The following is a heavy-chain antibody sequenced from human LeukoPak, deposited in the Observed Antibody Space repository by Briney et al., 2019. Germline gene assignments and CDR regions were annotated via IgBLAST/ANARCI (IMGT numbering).Heavy chain of an antibody. Sequence: GGSLRLSCAASGFTFSSYEMNWVRQAPGKGLEWVSYISSSGSTIYYADSVKGRFTISRDNAKNSLYLQMNSLRAEDTAVYYCARASKYGCCSGGSCSEPLNYYYYYGMDVWGQGTTVTVSS. CDR1: GFTFSSYE. CDR3: ARASKYGCCSGGSCSEPLNYYYYYGMDV. D-gene: IGHD2-15*01. V-gene: IGHV3-48*03. CDR2: ISSSGSTI. J-gene: IGHJ6*02.